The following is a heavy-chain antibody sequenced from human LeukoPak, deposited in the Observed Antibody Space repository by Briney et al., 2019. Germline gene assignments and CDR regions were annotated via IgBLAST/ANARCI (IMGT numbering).Heavy chain of an antibody. D-gene: IGHD3-10*01. CDR3: ARENTMVRGAFDAFDI. Sequence: PSETLSLTCTVSGGSIGSHYWNWIRQPPGKGLEWFGSIYYSGSTNYNPSLKSRVTISVDTSTNQFSLKLSSVTAADTAVYYCARENTMVRGAFDAFDIWGQGTMVTVSS. CDR1: GGSIGSHY. J-gene: IGHJ3*02. CDR2: IYYSGST. V-gene: IGHV4-59*11.